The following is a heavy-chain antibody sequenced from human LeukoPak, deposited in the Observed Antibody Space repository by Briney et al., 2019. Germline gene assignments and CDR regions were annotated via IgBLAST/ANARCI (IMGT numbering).Heavy chain of an antibody. CDR3: ARAQRYCSGGSCSDY. V-gene: IGHV4-30-4*08. Sequence: SETLSLTCTVSGGSISSDNYYWSWIRQHPGKGLEWIGYIYYSGTTNYNPSLKSRVTISVDTSKNQFSLKLSSVTAADTAVYYCARAQRYCSGGSCSDYWGQGTLVTVSS. J-gene: IGHJ4*02. D-gene: IGHD2-15*01. CDR1: GGSISSDNYY. CDR2: IYYSGTT.